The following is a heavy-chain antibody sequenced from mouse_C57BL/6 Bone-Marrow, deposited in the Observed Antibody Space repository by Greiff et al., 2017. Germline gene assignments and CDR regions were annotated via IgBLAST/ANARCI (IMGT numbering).Heavy chain of an antibody. V-gene: IGHV7-1*01. CDR1: GFTFSDFY. J-gene: IGHJ1*03. CDR2: SRNKANDYTT. Sequence: EVQGVESGGGLVQSGRSLRLSCATSGFTFSDFYMEWVRQAPGKGLEWIAASRNKANDYTTEYSASVKGRFIVSRDTSQSILYLQMNALRAEDTAIYYCARDARYSWYFDVWGTGTTVTVSS. CDR3: ARDARYSWYFDV.